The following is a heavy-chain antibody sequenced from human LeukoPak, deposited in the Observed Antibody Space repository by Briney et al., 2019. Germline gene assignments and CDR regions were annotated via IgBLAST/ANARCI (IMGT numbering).Heavy chain of an antibody. V-gene: IGHV1-18*01. J-gene: IGHJ6*03. D-gene: IGHD3-10*01. CDR3: ARDRGFGYYYYYYMDV. CDR1: GYTFTIYG. Sequence: VASVKVSCKASGYTFTIYGISWVRQAPGQGLEWMGWISAYNGNTNYAQKLQGRVTMTTDTSTSTAYMELRSLRSDDTAVYYCARDRGFGYYYYYYMDVWGKGTTVTVSS. CDR2: ISAYNGNT.